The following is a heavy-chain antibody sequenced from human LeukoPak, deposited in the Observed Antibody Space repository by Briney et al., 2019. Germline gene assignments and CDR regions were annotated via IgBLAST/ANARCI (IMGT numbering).Heavy chain of an antibody. V-gene: IGHV3-33*05. CDR2: IQNDASTE. CDR1: GFIFSHYG. D-gene: IGHD2-21*01. Sequence: PGGSLRLSCAASGFIFSHYGMHWVRQAPGKGLEWVAVIQNDASTENFADSVKGRFTISRDNSKNTVFLQMYSLRVEDTAVYYCARELSQIVWGGLDYGGQGTLVSVSS. J-gene: IGHJ4*02. CDR3: ARELSQIVWGGLDY.